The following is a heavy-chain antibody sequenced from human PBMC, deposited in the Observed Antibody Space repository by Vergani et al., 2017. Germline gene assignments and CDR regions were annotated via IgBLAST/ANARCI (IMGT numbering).Heavy chain of an antibody. CDR1: GGSISSSSYY. CDR2: IYYSGSS. D-gene: IGHD3-22*01. Sequence: QLQLQESGPGLVKPSETLSLTCTVSGGSISSSSYYWGWIRQPPGKGLEWIGSIYYSGSSYYNPSLKSRVTISVDTSKNQFSLKLSSVTAADTAVYYCARIVDPRWYFDLWGRGTLVTVSS. V-gene: IGHV4-39*01. J-gene: IGHJ2*01. CDR3: ARIVDPRWYFDL.